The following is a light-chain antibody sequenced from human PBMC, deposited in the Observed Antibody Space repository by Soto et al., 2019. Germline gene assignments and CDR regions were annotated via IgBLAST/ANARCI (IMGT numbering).Light chain of an antibody. Sequence: EIVSTQSACAVSLPPAKIATLYCRAIQSVSSRFLAWYQQKPGQAPRLLMYGASSRATGIPDRFSGSGSGTDFTLPISRLEPEDVAVYYCQQYGSSPALTFGGGAKVDI. CDR3: QQYGSSPALT. V-gene: IGKV3-20*01. J-gene: IGKJ4*01. CDR2: GAS. CDR1: QSVSSRF.